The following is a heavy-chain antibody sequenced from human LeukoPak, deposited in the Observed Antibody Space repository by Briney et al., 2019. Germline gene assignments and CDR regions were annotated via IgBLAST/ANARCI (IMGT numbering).Heavy chain of an antibody. D-gene: IGHD4-17*01. J-gene: IGHJ6*02. CDR2: IIPILGIA. CDR3: ARYGDYAYGMDV. Sequence: ASVKVSCKASGGTFSSYAISWVRQAPGQGLEWMGRIIPILGIANYVQKFQGRVTITADKSTSTAYMELSSLRSEDTAVYYCARYGDYAYGMDVWGQGTTVTVSS. CDR1: GGTFSSYA. V-gene: IGHV1-69*04.